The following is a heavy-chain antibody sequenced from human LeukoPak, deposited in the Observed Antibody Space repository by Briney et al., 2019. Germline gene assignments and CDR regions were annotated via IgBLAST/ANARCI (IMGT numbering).Heavy chain of an antibody. CDR2: IKQDGSEK. CDR3: ARDCHYYDSSGYYYEYYYYMDV. J-gene: IGHJ6*03. D-gene: IGHD3-22*01. V-gene: IGHV3-7*01. Sequence: PGGSLRLSCAASGFTFSSYWMSWVRQAPGKGLEWVANIKQDGSEKYYVDSVKGRFTISRDNAKNSLYLQMNSLRAEDTAVYYCARDCHYYDSSGYYYEYYYYMDVRGKGTTVTVSS. CDR1: GFTFSSYW.